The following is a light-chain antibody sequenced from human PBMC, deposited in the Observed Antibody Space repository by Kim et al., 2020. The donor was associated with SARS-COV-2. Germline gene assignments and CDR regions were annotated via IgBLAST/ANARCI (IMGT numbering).Light chain of an antibody. J-gene: IGLJ3*02. Sequence: VAPGKTARITCGGKSIGSKSVHWYQQKPGQAPVLVIYYDSDRPSGIPERFSGSNSGNTATLTISRVEAGDEADYYCQVWDSSSDGVFGGGTQLTVL. V-gene: IGLV3-21*04. CDR3: QVWDSSSDGV. CDR2: YDS. CDR1: SIGSKS.